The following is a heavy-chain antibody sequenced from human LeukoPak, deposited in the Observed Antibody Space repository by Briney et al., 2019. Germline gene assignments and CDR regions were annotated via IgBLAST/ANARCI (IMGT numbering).Heavy chain of an antibody. CDR1: GYTFTSYY. J-gene: IGHJ6*02. CDR3: AREAALAARGTLYYYGMDV. V-gene: IGHV1-46*01. CDR2: INPSGGDT. Sequence: ASVKVSCKASGYTFTSYYIHWVRQAPGQGLEWMAIINPSGGDTSYAQKFQGRVTISVDTSKNQFSLKLSSVTAADTAVYYCAREAALAARGTLYYYGMDVWGQGTTVTVSS. D-gene: IGHD6-6*01.